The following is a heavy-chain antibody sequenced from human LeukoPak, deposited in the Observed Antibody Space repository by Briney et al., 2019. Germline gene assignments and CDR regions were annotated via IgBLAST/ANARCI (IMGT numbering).Heavy chain of an antibody. V-gene: IGHV3-7*04. Sequence: GGSLRLSCEASGFTLSDHWMTWVRQAPGKGLEWVAYIKQDGSAKYYVDSVKGRFTISRDNSKNSLYLQMNSLRAEDTAVYYCVRGGWSLDYWGQGTLVTVSS. CDR2: IKQDGSAK. J-gene: IGHJ4*02. CDR1: GFTLSDHW. D-gene: IGHD6-19*01. CDR3: VRGGWSLDY.